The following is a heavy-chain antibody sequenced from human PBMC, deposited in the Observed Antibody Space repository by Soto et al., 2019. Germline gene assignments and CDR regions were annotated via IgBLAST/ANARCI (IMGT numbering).Heavy chain of an antibody. Sequence: QVQLQESGPGLVKPSETLSLTCTVSGGSITKYYCSWFRQPPGKELEWIGYIQYSGYSAYNLSLKRRVTMSMDTSKTQFSLMLESVTATDTAVYYCARHGFGSLHGLVDVWGQGTTVIVSS. CDR2: IQYSGYS. V-gene: IGHV4-59*08. CDR3: ARHGFGSLHGLVDV. D-gene: IGHD3-10*01. J-gene: IGHJ6*02. CDR1: GGSITKYY.